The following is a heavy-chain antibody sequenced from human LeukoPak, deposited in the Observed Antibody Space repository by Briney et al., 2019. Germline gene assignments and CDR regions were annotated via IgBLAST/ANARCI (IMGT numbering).Heavy chain of an antibody. Sequence: PGGSLRLSCAASGFTFSSYSMNWVRQAPGKGGEGVSYISSSSSTIYYADSVKGRFTISRDNAKNSVYLQMNSLRAEDTAVYYCAREGLYYDFWSALGFDIWGQGTMVTVSS. CDR1: GFTFSSYS. CDR3: AREGLYYDFWSALGFDI. V-gene: IGHV3-48*01. J-gene: IGHJ3*02. CDR2: ISSSSSTI. D-gene: IGHD3-3*01.